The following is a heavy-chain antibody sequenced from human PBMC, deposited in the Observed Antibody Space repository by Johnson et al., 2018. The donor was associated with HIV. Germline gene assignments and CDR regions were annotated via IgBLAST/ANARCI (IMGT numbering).Heavy chain of an antibody. J-gene: IGHJ3*02. D-gene: IGHD5-18*01. Sequence: QVQLVESGGGVVQPGGSLRFSCAAFGFTFSNYGMHWVRQAPGKGLEWVAFIRYDGSNNYYADSVKGRFTISRDNSKNTLYLQMNSLRADDTAVYYCAKDRDSYGYGGAFDSWGQGTMVTVSS. CDR1: GFTFSNYG. CDR2: IRYDGSNN. V-gene: IGHV3-30*02. CDR3: AKDRDSYGYGGAFDS.